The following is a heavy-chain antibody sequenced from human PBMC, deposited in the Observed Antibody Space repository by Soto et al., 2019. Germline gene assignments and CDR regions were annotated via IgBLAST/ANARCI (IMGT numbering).Heavy chain of an antibody. CDR3: AKGYCSGGSCPIDY. J-gene: IGHJ4*02. CDR1: GFTFSSYG. CDR2: IWYDGSNK. D-gene: IGHD2-15*01. V-gene: IGHV3-30*02. Sequence: GSLRLSCAASGFTFSSYGMHWVRQAPGKGLEWVAVIWYDGSNKYYADSVKGRFTISRDNSKNTLYLQMNSLRADDTAVYYCAKGYCSGGSCPIDYWGQGTLVTVSS.